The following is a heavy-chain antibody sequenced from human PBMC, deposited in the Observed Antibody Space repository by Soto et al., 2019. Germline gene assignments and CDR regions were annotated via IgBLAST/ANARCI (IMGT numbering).Heavy chain of an antibody. V-gene: IGHV4-61*01. J-gene: IGHJ3*01. Sequence: QVQLQESGPGLVKPSETLSLICTVSGGSVSGDKNYWSWIRQSPGKGLEWIGYISDSGATNYNPSLKSRLTISVDRSKNQFALKLSSVTASDTALYYCATSPRFAFDFGGQGTTVIVSS. D-gene: IGHD3-16*01. CDR3: ATSPRFAFDF. CDR2: ISDSGAT. CDR1: GGSVSGDKNY.